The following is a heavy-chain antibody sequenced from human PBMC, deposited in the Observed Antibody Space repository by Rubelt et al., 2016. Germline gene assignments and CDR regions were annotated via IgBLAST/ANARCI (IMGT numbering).Heavy chain of an antibody. Sequence: IYYADSVKGRFTISRDNAKNSLYLQMNSLRAEDTAVYYCASEIVSSGWSKTDYWGQGTLVTVSS. CDR3: ASEIVSSGWSKTDY. CDR2: I. D-gene: IGHD6-19*01. J-gene: IGHJ4*02. V-gene: IGHV3-21*01.